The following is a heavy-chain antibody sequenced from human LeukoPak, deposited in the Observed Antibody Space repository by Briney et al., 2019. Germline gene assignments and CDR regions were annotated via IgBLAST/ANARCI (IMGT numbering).Heavy chain of an antibody. D-gene: IGHD3-16*01. CDR2: IGGSGGST. J-gene: IGHJ6*03. V-gene: IGHV3-23*01. CDR3: AKDGSWGDYYFYFYMDV. Sequence: GGSLRLSCAASGFTFSSYAMSWVRQAPGKGLEWVSAIGGSGGSTYYADSVKGRFTISRDNSKNTLYLQMNSLRAEDTAVYYCAKDGSWGDYYFYFYMDVWGKGTTVTVSS. CDR1: GFTFSSYA.